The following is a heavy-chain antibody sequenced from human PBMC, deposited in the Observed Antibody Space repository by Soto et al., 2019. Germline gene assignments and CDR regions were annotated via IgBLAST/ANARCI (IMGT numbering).Heavy chain of an antibody. J-gene: IGHJ6*03. CDR2: ISDSGGST. D-gene: IGHD6-6*01. CDR1: GFTFSNYV. Sequence: EVQLLESGGGLVPPGGSLRVSCAASGFTFSNYVMSWVRQAPGKGLEWVSAISDSGGSTYYADSVKGRFTISRDNSKNTLYLQMSSLRPDDTAVFYCARVYSSSSLYYYYYMDFWGKGTTVTVSS. CDR3: ARVYSSSSLYYYYYMDF. V-gene: IGHV3-23*01.